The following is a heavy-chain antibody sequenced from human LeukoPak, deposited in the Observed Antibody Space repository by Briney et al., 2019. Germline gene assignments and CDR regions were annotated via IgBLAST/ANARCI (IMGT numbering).Heavy chain of an antibody. D-gene: IGHD6-13*01. V-gene: IGHV4-59*01. J-gene: IGHJ2*01. CDR3: ARGITAASLIWYFDL. CDR2: IYFSGSS. CDR1: GGSISGYY. Sequence: SETLSLTRTVSGGSISGYYWSWIRQPPGKGLEWIGYIYFSGSSKYNPSLKSRVTMSVATSKNQFSLNLSSVTAADTAVYYCARGITAASLIWYFDLWGRGTLVTVSS.